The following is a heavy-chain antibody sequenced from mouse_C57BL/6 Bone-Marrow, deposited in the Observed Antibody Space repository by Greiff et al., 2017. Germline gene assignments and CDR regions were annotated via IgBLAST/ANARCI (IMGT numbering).Heavy chain of an antibody. J-gene: IGHJ4*01. CDR3: TDEMDY. V-gene: IGHV6-3*01. Sequence: VQLKESGGGLVQPGGSMKLSCVASGFTFSNYWMNWVRQSPEKGLEWVAQIRLKSDNYATHYAESVKGRFTISRDDSKSSVYLQMNNLRAEDTGIYYCTDEMDYWGQGTSVTVSS. CDR1: GFTFSNYW. CDR2: IRLKSDNYAT.